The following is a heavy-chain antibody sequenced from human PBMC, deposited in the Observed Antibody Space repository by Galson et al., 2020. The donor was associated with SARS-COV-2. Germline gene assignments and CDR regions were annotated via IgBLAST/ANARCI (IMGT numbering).Heavy chain of an antibody. V-gene: IGHV2-5*02. D-gene: IGHD1-7*01. CDR2: IYRDNNE. Sequence: ESGPTMVNPTQTLTLTCTFSGFSLTTRGVGVGWIRQPPGKALERLDHIYRDNNERDRPTLKSRPTSTKDTSNKQAVLTMTNMDTVDTATKYRARTNERELPGPRVNPWGHGTLVTGSS. J-gene: IGHJ5*02. CDR3: ARTNERELPGPRVNP. CDR1: GFSLTTRGVG.